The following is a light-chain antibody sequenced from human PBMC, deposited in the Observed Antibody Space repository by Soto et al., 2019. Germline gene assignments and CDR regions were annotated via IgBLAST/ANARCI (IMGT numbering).Light chain of an antibody. CDR3: ETGYSNARV. J-gene: IGLJ3*02. CDR2: LESSGSY. V-gene: IGLV4-60*03. CDR1: SGHSSYI. Sequence: QPVLTQSSSASASLGSSVKLTCTLSSGHSSYIIAWHQQQPGKAPRYLMKLESSGSYNKGSGVPDRFSGSSSGADRYLTIFNLQSEDDADYYSETGYSNARVFGGGTKLTVL.